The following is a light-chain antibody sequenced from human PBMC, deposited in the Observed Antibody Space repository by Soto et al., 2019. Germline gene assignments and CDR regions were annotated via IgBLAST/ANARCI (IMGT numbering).Light chain of an antibody. V-gene: IGLV2-14*01. Sequence: QSVLTQPASVSGSPGQSITISCTGTDSDVGGYHYVAWYQHHPGKAPKLIIYEVSNRPSGVSNRFSGSKSGNTASLTISGHQARGEADYSYNSYRRGETVVFGGGTKLPV. CDR1: DSDVGGYHY. CDR3: NSYRRGETVV. CDR2: EVS. J-gene: IGLJ2*01.